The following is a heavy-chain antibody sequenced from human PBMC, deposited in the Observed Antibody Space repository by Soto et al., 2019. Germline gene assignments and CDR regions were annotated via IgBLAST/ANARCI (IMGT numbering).Heavy chain of an antibody. J-gene: IGHJ4*02. Sequence: ASVKVSCKASGYTFTTYYMHWVRQAPGQGLEWMGIINPSGDTSSYAQKFQGRVTLTRDSSTNTLYMELSSLRSEDTAVYYCARGPGSTVWYYFDYWGQGTLVTVSS. CDR3: ARGPGSTVWYYFDY. CDR2: INPSGDTS. CDR1: GYTFTTYY. D-gene: IGHD6-19*01. V-gene: IGHV1-46*01.